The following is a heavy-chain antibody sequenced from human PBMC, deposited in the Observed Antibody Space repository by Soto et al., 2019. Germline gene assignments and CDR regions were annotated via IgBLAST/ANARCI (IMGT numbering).Heavy chain of an antibody. CDR2: ISYDGSNK. Sequence: GGSLILSCAASGFTFSSYGMHWVRQAPGKGLEWVAVISYDGSNKYYADSVKGRFTISRDNSKNTLYLQMNSLRAEDTAVYYCAKDRVELRGLGDYYYGMDVWGQGTTVTVSS. J-gene: IGHJ6*02. CDR3: AKDRVELRGLGDYYYGMDV. CDR1: GFTFSSYG. D-gene: IGHD1-7*01. V-gene: IGHV3-30*18.